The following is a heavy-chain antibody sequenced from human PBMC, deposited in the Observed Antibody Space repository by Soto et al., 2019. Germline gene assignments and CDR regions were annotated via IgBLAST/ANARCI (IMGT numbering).Heavy chain of an antibody. Sequence: ASVKVSCKASGGTFSSYAISWVRQAPGQGLEWMGGIIPIFGTANYAQKFQGRVTITADKSTSTAYMELSSLRSEDTAVYYCAGSSSPYNFDYWGQGTLVTVSS. J-gene: IGHJ4*02. CDR1: GGTFSSYA. CDR2: IIPIFGTA. V-gene: IGHV1-69*06. CDR3: AGSSSPYNFDY. D-gene: IGHD6-6*01.